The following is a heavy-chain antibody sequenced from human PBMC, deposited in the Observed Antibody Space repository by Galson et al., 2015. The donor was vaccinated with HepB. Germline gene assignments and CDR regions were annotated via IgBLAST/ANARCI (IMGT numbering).Heavy chain of an antibody. Sequence: TLSLTCTVSGGSISGYYWTWIRQPAGKGMEWIGRIYNNGDIKYNPSLKSRVTMAVDTSTNQISLKLRSVTAADTAVYYCAKNNGNYYGPFDPWGQGTLVTVSS. V-gene: IGHV4-4*07. J-gene: IGHJ5*02. D-gene: IGHD1-26*01. CDR3: AKNNGNYYGPFDP. CDR2: IYNNGDI. CDR1: GGSISGYY.